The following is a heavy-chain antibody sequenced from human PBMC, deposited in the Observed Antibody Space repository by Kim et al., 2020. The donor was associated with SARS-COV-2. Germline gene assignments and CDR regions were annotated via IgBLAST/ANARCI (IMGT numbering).Heavy chain of an antibody. CDR2: TYYSGST. V-gene: IGHV4-31*03. CDR1: GGSISSGGYY. CDR3: ARSFYPRGHYYYGMDV. J-gene: IGHJ6*02. D-gene: IGHD3-10*01. Sequence: SETLSLTCTVSGGSISSGGYYWSWIRQHPGKGLEWIGYTYYSGSTYYNPSLKSRVTITVDPSKNQFSLKLSSVTAADTAVYYCARSFYPRGHYYYGMDVWGQGTTVTVSS.